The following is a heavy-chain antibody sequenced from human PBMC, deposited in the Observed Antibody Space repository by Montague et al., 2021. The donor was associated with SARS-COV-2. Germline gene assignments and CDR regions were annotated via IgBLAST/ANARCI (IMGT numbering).Heavy chain of an antibody. CDR1: GGPISRSSYY. V-gene: IGHV4-39*07. CDR3: ARGRVTRAGFDY. CDR2: NYLHGNA. J-gene: IGHJ4*02. Sequence: SETLSLTCSVSGGPISRSSYYWGWIRQPPGKGLEWVGSNYLHGNAYYNPSLNSRVTISLDTSNNQFSLRLTSVTTSDTAVYYCARGRVTRAGFDYWGQGIRVIVSS. D-gene: IGHD2-21*02.